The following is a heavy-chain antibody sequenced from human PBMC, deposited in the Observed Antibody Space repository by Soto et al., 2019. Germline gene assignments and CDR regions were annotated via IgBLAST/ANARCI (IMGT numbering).Heavy chain of an antibody. J-gene: IGHJ4*02. CDR2: ISGSGGST. CDR3: AKDRAQLWAYYFDY. D-gene: IGHD5-18*01. Sequence: GGSLRLSFAPPGFTFSGYPMAWFRRVPGKGLEWVSAISGSGGSTYYADSVKGRFTISRDNSKNTLYLQMNSLRAEDTAVYYCAKDRAQLWAYYFDYWGQGTLVTVSS. V-gene: IGHV3-23*01. CDR1: GFTFSGYP.